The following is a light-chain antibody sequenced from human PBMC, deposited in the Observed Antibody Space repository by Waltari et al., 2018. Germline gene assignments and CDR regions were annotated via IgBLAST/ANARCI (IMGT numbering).Light chain of an antibody. V-gene: IGKV1-5*01. J-gene: IGKJ1*01. Sequence: DIQMTQSPSTLSASVGDRVTITYRASQSIRSWLAWYQQKPGKAPKVLIYDASTLESGVSSRFSGSGSGTEFTLTINGLQPDDFATYYYQHYNNYSFGQGTRVEIK. CDR3: QHYNNYS. CDR1: QSIRSW. CDR2: DAS.